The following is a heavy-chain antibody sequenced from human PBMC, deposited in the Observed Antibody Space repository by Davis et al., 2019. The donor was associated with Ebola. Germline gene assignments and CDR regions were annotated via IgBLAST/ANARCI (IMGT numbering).Heavy chain of an antibody. Sequence: ASVKVSCKASGYTFTSYGISWVRQAPGQGLEWMGWINPDNGNTKFSQRFQGRVTITRDTSASTAYMELSSLRSEDTAVYYCARETYYYDSSGYYSVVGSDYWGQGTLVTVSS. CDR1: GYTFTSYG. CDR3: ARETYYYDSSGYYSVVGSDY. J-gene: IGHJ4*02. V-gene: IGHV1-18*04. D-gene: IGHD3-22*01. CDR2: INPDNGNT.